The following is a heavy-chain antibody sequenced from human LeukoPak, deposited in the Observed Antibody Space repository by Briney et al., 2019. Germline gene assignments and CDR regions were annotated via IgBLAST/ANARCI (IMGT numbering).Heavy chain of an antibody. CDR1: GGSISSGGYY. J-gene: IGHJ4*02. Sequence: SETLSLTCTVSGGSISSGGYYWSWIRQHPGKGLEWIGYIYYSGSTYYNPSLKSRVTISVDTSKNQFSLKLSSVTAADTAVYYCARERAGYYDSSGYYTIDYWGQGTLVTVSS. D-gene: IGHD3-22*01. CDR2: IYYSGST. V-gene: IGHV4-31*03. CDR3: ARERAGYYDSSGYYTIDY.